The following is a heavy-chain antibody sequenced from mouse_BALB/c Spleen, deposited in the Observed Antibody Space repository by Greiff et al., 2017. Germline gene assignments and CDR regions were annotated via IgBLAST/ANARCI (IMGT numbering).Heavy chain of an antibody. J-gene: IGHJ2*01. CDR2: ISYSGST. Sequence: EVQLVESGPRLVKPSQTVSLTCSVTGDSITSGYWNWIRKFPGNKLEYMGYISYSGSTYYNPSLKSRISITRDTSQNQYYLQLNSVTTQNTATYYCARIAWVLRYFDYWGQGTTLTVSS. D-gene: IGHD1-1*01. CDR3: ARIAWVLRYFDY. V-gene: IGHV3-8*02. CDR1: GDSITSGY.